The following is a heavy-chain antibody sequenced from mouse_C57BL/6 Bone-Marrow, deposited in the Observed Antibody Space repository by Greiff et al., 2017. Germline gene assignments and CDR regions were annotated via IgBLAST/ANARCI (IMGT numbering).Heavy chain of an antibody. CDR1: GYSITSGYY. J-gene: IGHJ3*01. CDR2: ISYDGSN. V-gene: IGHV3-6*01. CDR3: ARGGVYDYDVPWFAY. D-gene: IGHD2-4*01. Sequence: EVHLVESGPGLVKPSQSLSLTCSVTGYSITSGYYWNWIRQFPGNKLEWMGYISYDGSNNYNPSLKNRISITLDTSKNQFFLKLNSVTTEDTATYYCARGGVYDYDVPWFAYWGQGTLVTVSA.